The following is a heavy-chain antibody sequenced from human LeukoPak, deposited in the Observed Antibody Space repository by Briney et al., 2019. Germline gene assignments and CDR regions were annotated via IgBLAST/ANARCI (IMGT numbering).Heavy chain of an antibody. CDR2: MNPNSGNT. Sequence: ASVKVSCKASGYTFTSYDINWVRQATGQRLEWMGWMNPNSGNTGYAQKSQGRVTMTRNTSISTAYMELSSLRSEDTAVYYSARSRVYDFWSRYHHWFDPWGQGTLVTVSS. D-gene: IGHD3-3*01. J-gene: IGHJ5*02. V-gene: IGHV1-8*01. CDR1: GYTFTSYD. CDR3: ARSRVYDFWSRYHHWFDP.